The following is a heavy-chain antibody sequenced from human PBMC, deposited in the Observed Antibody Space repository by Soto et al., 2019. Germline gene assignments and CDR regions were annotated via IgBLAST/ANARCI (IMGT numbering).Heavy chain of an antibody. CDR3: AREGGYCSSTSCQGGWFDP. Sequence: QVQLVQSGAEVKKPGASVKVSCKASGYTFTSYAMHWVRQAPGQRLEWMGWINAGNGNTKYSQKFQGRVTITRDTSASTAYMELSRLRSEDTAVYYCAREGGYCSSTSCQGGWFDPWGQGTLVTVSS. J-gene: IGHJ5*02. CDR1: GYTFTSYA. V-gene: IGHV1-3*01. D-gene: IGHD2-2*01. CDR2: INAGNGNT.